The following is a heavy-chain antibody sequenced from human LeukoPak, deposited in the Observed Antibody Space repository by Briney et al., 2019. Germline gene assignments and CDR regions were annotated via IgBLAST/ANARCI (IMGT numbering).Heavy chain of an antibody. D-gene: IGHD2-2*01. CDR2: IIPILGIA. V-gene: IGHV1-69*04. Sequence: SVKVSCKASGGTFSSYAISWVRQAPGQGLEWMGRIIPILGIANYAQKFQGRVTITADTSTSTAYMELRSLRSDDTAVYYCARTGYCSSTSCWDSDYWGQGTLVTVSS. CDR3: ARTGYCSSTSCWDSDY. J-gene: IGHJ4*02. CDR1: GGTFSSYA.